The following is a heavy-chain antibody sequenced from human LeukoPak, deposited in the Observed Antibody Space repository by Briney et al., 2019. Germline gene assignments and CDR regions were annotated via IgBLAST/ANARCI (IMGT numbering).Heavy chain of an antibody. V-gene: IGHV3-48*01. CDR1: GFTFSSYS. CDR2: ISSSSGTI. CDR3: ARDRGSYIHDAFDI. D-gene: IGHD1-26*01. Sequence: GGSLRLSCAASGFTFSSYSMNWVRQAPGKGLEWVSYISSSSGTIYYADSVKGRFTISRDNAKNSLYRQMNSLRAEETAVYYCARDRGSYIHDAFDIWGPGTMVTVSS. J-gene: IGHJ3*02.